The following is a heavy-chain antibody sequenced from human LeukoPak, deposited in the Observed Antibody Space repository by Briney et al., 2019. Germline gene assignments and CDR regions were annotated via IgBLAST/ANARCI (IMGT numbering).Heavy chain of an antibody. V-gene: IGHV1-2*02. CDR1: GYTFTGYY. CDR3: ARVGRLTMIVPDV. D-gene: IGHD3-22*01. J-gene: IGHJ6*04. Sequence: ASVKVSCKASGYTFTGYYIHWVRQAPGQGLEWMGWINPNSGGTNYAQKLQGRVTMTTDTSTSTAYMELRSLRSDDTAVYYCARVGRLTMIVPDVWGKGTTVTVSS. CDR2: INPNSGGT.